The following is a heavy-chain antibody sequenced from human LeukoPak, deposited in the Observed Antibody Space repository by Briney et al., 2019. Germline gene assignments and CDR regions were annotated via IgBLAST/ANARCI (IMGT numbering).Heavy chain of an antibody. CDR1: GGSISSSNW. V-gene: IGHV4-4*02. J-gene: IGHJ6*03. Sequence: SETLSLTCAVSGGSISSSNWWSWVRQPPGKGLEWIGEIYHSGSTNYNPSLKSRVTISVDKSKNQFSLKLSSVTAADTAVYYCAREIAVAGQGYYMDVWGKGTTVTIS. CDR2: IYHSGST. D-gene: IGHD6-19*01. CDR3: AREIAVAGQGYYMDV.